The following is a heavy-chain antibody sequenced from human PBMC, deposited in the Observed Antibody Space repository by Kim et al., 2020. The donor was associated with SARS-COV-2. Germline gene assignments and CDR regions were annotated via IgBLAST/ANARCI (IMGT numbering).Heavy chain of an antibody. CDR1: GFSFGIYA. V-gene: IGHV3-23*01. D-gene: IGHD6-13*01. J-gene: IGHJ5*02. Sequence: GGSLRLSCAASGFSFGIYAMSWVRQAPGKGLEWVSTIGGLDGGIFYADSVQGRFTISRDNSKNTLYLQMTNLKTADTATLYCARRPGTAAASTAHFDPWGQRTLVSASS. CDR3: ARRPGTAAASTAHFDP. CDR2: IGGLDGGI.